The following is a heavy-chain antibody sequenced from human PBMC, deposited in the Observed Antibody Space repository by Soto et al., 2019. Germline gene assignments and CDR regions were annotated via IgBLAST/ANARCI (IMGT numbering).Heavy chain of an antibody. V-gene: IGHV4-59*01. Sequence: SETLSLTCTVSGGSISSYYWSWIRQPPGKGLEWIGYIYYSGSTNYNPSLKSRVAISVDTSKYQFSLKLSSVTAADTAVYYCARERYYGMDVWGQGTTVTVSS. CDR2: IYYSGST. CDR1: GGSISSYY. CDR3: ARERYYGMDV. J-gene: IGHJ6*02.